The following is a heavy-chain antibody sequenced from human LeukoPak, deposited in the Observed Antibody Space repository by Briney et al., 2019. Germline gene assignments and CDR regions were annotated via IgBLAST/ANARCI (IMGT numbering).Heavy chain of an antibody. V-gene: IGHV1-46*01. Sequence: ASVKVSCKASEYTFTSYYSHWVGQAPGQGLEWMGIINPSGGSTSYAQKFQGRVTMTRDTSTSTVYMELSSLRSEDTAVYYCARDKQQLVVLDYWGQGTLVTVSS. CDR3: ARDKQQLVVLDY. J-gene: IGHJ4*02. CDR1: EYTFTSYY. CDR2: INPSGGST. D-gene: IGHD6-6*01.